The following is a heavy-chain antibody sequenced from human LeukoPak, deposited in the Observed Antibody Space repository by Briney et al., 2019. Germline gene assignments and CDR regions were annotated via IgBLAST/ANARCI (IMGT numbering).Heavy chain of an antibody. V-gene: IGHV3-9*03. D-gene: IGHD4-17*01. Sequence: GRSLRLSCAASGFSFDDYAMHWVRQAPGKGLEWVSGISWNSGSIGYADSVKGRFTISRDDAKNSLYLQMNSLRAEDMVLYYCAKGRTTVTKLSYFDYWGQGTLVSVSS. CDR2: ISWNSGSI. J-gene: IGHJ4*02. CDR1: GFSFDDYA. CDR3: AKGRTTVTKLSYFDY.